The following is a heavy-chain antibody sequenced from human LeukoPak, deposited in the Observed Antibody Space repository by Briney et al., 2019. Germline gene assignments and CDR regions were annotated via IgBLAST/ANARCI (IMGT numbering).Heavy chain of an antibody. CDR3: ARGASGDSSGWYYY. Sequence: APVKVSCKASGYTFTGYYMHWVRQAPGQGLEWMGWINPNSGGTNYAQKFQGRVTMTRDTSSSTAYMEVSRLRSDDTAVYYCARGASGDSSGWYYYWGQGTLVTVSS. J-gene: IGHJ4*02. D-gene: IGHD6-19*01. V-gene: IGHV1-2*02. CDR1: GYTFTGYY. CDR2: INPNSGGT.